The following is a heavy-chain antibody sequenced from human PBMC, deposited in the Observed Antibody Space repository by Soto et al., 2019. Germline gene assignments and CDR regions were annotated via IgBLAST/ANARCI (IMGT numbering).Heavy chain of an antibody. J-gene: IGHJ3*02. D-gene: IGHD6-13*01. Sequence: EVQLVESGGGLVQPGGSLRLSCAASGFTFSSYSMNWVRQAPGKGLEWVSYISSSSSTIYYADSVKGRFTISRDNAKNPLYLQMNSLRAEDTAVYYCARDQESSSYYRGDDAFDIWGQGTMVTVSS. CDR2: ISSSSSTI. CDR3: ARDQESSSYYRGDDAFDI. V-gene: IGHV3-48*01. CDR1: GFTFSSYS.